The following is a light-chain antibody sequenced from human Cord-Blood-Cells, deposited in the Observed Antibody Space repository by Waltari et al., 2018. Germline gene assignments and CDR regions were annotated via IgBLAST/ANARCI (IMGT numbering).Light chain of an antibody. Sequence: EIVLTQSPATLSSSPEERATLSCRPSQRVSSYLAWYQQKHGQAPRLLIYVASNRATSIPARFSGSGSGTDFTLTISSLEPEDCAVYYCQRRSNWPITFGQGTRLEIK. CDR3: QRRSNWPIT. J-gene: IGKJ5*01. CDR2: VAS. V-gene: IGKV3-11*01. CDR1: QRVSSY.